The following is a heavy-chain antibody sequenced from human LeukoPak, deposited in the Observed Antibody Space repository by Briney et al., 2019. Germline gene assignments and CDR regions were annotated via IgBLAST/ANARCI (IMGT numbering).Heavy chain of an antibody. Sequence: ASVKVSCKASGYTFTGYYMHWVRQAPGQGLEWMGRINPNSGGTNYAQKFQGRVTMTRDTSISTAYMELSRLRSDDTAVYYCARNYYDSSGYYSPGDYWGQGTLVTVSS. CDR2: INPNSGGT. CDR1: GYTFTGYY. CDR3: ARNYYDSSGYYSPGDY. J-gene: IGHJ4*02. D-gene: IGHD3-22*01. V-gene: IGHV1-2*06.